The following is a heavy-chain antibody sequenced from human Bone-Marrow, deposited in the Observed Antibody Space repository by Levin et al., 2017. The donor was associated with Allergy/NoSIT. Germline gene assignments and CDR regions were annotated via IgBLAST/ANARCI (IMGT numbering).Heavy chain of an antibody. V-gene: IGHV3-9*01. J-gene: IGHJ4*02. CDR2: ITWNSGSR. CDR3: ATVGLWLNHFDS. D-gene: IGHD2-21*01. CDR1: GFNFDDTA. Sequence: PSGGSLRLSCAASGFNFDDTAMHWVRQAPGKGLEWVSGITWNSGSRNYADSVKGRFTISRDNAKKSLYLQMDSLRTEDTALYYCATVGLWLNHFDSWGQGTLVAVSS.